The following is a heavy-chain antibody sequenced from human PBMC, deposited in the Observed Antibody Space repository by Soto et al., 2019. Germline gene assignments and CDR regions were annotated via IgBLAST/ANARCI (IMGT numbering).Heavy chain of an antibody. J-gene: IGHJ6*02. CDR1: GGTFSSYA. D-gene: IGHD5-12*01. CDR3: ARDIVAMGYYYGMDV. Sequence: QVQLVQSGAEVKKPGSSVKVSCKASGGTFSSYAISWVRQAPGQGLEWMGGIIPIFGTANYAQKFQGRVTIXXDXSXXTADMELSSLRAEDTAVYYCARDIVAMGYYYGMDVWGQGTTVTVSS. CDR2: IIPIFGTA. V-gene: IGHV1-69*12.